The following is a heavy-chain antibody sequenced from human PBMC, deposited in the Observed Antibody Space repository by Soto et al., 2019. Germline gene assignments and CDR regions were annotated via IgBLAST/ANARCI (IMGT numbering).Heavy chain of an antibody. J-gene: IGHJ6*02. CDR1: GGTFSSYT. V-gene: IGHV1-69*02. CDR3: ARHPHHYGGPARYYYGMDV. CDR2: IIPILGIA. Sequence: SVKVSCKASGGTFSSYTISWVRQAPGQGLEWMGRIIPILGIANYAQKFQGRVTITADKSTSTAYMELSSLRSEDTAVYYCARHPHHYGGPARYYYGMDVWGQGPTVTVSS. D-gene: IGHD4-17*01.